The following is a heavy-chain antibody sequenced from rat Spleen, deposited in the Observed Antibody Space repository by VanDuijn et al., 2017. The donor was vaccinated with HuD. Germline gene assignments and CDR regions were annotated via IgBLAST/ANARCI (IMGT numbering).Heavy chain of an antibody. CDR3: AAAGARVSRFAY. CDR2: ISYEGNTA. V-gene: IGHV5-22*01. D-gene: IGHD1-4*01. J-gene: IGHJ3*01. CDR1: GFTFSDYY. Sequence: EVQLVESGGVLVQPGRSMKLSCAASGFTFSDYYMAWVRQAPKKGLEWVASISYEGNTAFYGDSMKGRFTISRDNAKSTLYLQMSSLRSEDTATYYCAAAGARVSRFAYWGQGTLVTVSS.